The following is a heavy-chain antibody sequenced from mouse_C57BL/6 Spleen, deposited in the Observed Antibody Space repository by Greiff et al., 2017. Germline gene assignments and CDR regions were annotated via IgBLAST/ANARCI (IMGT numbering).Heavy chain of an antibody. CDR1: GYAFSSYW. J-gene: IGHJ2*01. CDR2: IYPGDGDT. Sequence: VQLQQSGAELVKPGASVQISCKASGYAFSSYWMDWVKQRPGKGLEWIGQIYPGDGDTNYNGKFKGKATLTADKSSSTAYMQLSSLTSEDSAVYFCARLGLLRYFDYWGQGTTLTVSS. V-gene: IGHV1-80*01. CDR3: ARLGLLRYFDY. D-gene: IGHD1-1*01.